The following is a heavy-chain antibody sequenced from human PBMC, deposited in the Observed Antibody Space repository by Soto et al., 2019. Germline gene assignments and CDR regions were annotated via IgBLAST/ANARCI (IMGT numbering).Heavy chain of an antibody. J-gene: IGHJ4*02. Sequence: GSGPTLVNPTQTLTLTCTFSGFSLSTSGVGVGWIRQPPGKALEWLALIYWNDDKRYSPSLKSRLTITKDTSKNQVVLTMTNMDPVDTATYYCAHRRVYSSRGSTSGGVDYWGQGTLVTVSS. D-gene: IGHD6-13*01. CDR1: GFSLSTSGVG. CDR3: AHRRVYSSRGSTSGGVDY. CDR2: IYWNDDK. V-gene: IGHV2-5*01.